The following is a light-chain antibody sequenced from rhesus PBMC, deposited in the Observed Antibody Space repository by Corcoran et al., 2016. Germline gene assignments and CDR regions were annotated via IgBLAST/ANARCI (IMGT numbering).Light chain of an antibody. J-gene: IGKJ4*01. CDR1: QGISSY. CDR2: DAS. V-gene: IGKV1-28*03. Sequence: DIQMTQSPSSLSASVGDTVTITCRASQGISSYLNWFQQQPGKDPKLLIYDASSLESGVPSRFSGSGSGTDFTLTISKLQPEDFAAYYCLQHDNYPLTFGGGTKVEIK. CDR3: LQHDNYPLT.